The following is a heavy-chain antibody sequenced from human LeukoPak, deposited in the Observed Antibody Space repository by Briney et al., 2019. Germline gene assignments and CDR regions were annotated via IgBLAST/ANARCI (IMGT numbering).Heavy chain of an antibody. CDR1: GFTFSSYW. V-gene: IGHV3-33*08. J-gene: IGHJ4*02. Sequence: PGGSLRLSCAASGFTFSSYWMHWVRQAPGKGLEWVAVIWYDGSSKDYADSVKGRFTFSRDNSKNTLYLQMNSLTVEDTAVYYCARSQSSSLIDYWGQGTLVTVSS. CDR2: IWYDGSSK. D-gene: IGHD6-13*01. CDR3: ARSQSSSLIDY.